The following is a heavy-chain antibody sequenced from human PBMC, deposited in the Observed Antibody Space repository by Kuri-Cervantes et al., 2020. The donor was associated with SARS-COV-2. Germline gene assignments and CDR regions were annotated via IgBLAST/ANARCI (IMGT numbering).Heavy chain of an antibody. Sequence: LSLTCAASGFTFSSYAMSWVRQAPGKGLEWVSAISGSGGSTYYADSVKGRFTISRDNSKNTLYLQMNSLRAEDTAVYYCAKEGYYDFWSGPGLFDYWGQGTLVTVSS. CDR1: GFTFSSYA. J-gene: IGHJ4*02. CDR2: ISGSGGST. D-gene: IGHD3-3*01. CDR3: AKEGYYDFWSGPGLFDY. V-gene: IGHV3-23*01.